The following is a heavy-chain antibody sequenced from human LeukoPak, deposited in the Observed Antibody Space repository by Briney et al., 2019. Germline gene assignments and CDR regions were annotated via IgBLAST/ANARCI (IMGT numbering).Heavy chain of an antibody. CDR1: GGSISSYY. CDR3: ARHLSSSSWSNYYYYYGMDV. Sequence: PSETLSLTCTVSGGSISSYYWSWIRQPPGKGLEWIGYIYYSGSTNYNPSLKSRVTISVDTSKNQFSLKLSSVTAADTAVYYCARHLSSSSWSNYYYYYGMDVWGQGTTVTVSS. V-gene: IGHV4-59*08. CDR2: IYYSGST. J-gene: IGHJ6*02. D-gene: IGHD6-6*01.